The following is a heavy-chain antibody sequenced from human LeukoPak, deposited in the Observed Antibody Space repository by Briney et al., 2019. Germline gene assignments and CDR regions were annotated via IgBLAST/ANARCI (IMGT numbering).Heavy chain of an antibody. CDR2: INPSGGTK. V-gene: IGHV1-46*01. J-gene: IGHJ4*02. CDR3: ARDRVGGDGNSRTLDY. D-gene: IGHD2-21*01. CDR1: GYTFTSYH. Sequence: GASVKVSCKASGYTFTSYHMHWVRQAPGQGLEWVGIINPSGGTKSYTQKFQGRVTMTRDMSTSTVYMELSSLRSEDTAVYYCARDRVGGDGNSRTLDYRGQGTLVTVSS.